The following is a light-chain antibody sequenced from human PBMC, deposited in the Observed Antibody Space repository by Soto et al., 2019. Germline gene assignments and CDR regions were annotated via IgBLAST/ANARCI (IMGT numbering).Light chain of an antibody. CDR2: DVS. Sequence: QSVLTQPASVSRSPGQSITISCTGTSSDVGGYNYVSWYQQYPGKAPKLMIYDVSNRPSGVSNRFSGSKSGNTASLTISGLQAEDEADYYCSSYTISNTLVFGSGTKVTVL. CDR1: SSDVGGYNY. J-gene: IGLJ1*01. CDR3: SSYTISNTLV. V-gene: IGLV2-14*01.